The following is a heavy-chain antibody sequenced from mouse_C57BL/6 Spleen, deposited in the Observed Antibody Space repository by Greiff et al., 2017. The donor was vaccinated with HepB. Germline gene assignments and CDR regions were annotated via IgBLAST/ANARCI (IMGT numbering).Heavy chain of an antibody. Sequence: EVKLMESGGGLVKPGGSLKLSCAASGFTFSDYGMHWVRQAPEKGLEWVAYISSGSSTIYYADTVKGRFTISRDNAKNTLFLQMTSLRSEDTAMYYCARTYYYGSSFAYWGQGTLVTVSA. J-gene: IGHJ3*01. V-gene: IGHV5-17*01. CDR3: ARTYYYGSSFAY. CDR1: GFTFSDYG. D-gene: IGHD1-1*01. CDR2: ISSGSSTI.